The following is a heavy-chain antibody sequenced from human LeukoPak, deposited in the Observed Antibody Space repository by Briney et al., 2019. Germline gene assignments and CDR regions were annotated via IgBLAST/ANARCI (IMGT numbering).Heavy chain of an antibody. J-gene: IGHJ4*02. CDR3: ARGVSSAWPFDY. Sequence: SQTHSLTCATAEDSVANNSASWNWIRQSPSRGLEWLGRTYYRSKWYNDYAVSVKSRITINPDTSKNHFSLQLNSVTPEDTAVYYCARGVSSAWPFDYWGQGTLVTVSS. V-gene: IGHV6-1*01. CDR2: TYYRSKWYN. CDR1: EDSVANNSAS. D-gene: IGHD6-19*01.